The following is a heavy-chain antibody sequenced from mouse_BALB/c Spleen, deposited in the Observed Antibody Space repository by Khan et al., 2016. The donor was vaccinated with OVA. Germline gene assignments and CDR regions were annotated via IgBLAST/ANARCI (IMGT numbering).Heavy chain of an antibody. Sequence: VQLKQSGPELVKPGASVKISCKASGYSFTGYFMNWVMQSHGKSLEWIGRINPHIGETFYNQKFKDKATLTVAESSSTAHMELRSLASEDSAVYYWARNCRSDIDYWGQGTTLTVAS. CDR2: INPHIGET. CDR3: ARNCRSDIDY. D-gene: IGHD2-13*01. CDR1: GYSFTGYF. V-gene: IGHV1-20*02. J-gene: IGHJ2*01.